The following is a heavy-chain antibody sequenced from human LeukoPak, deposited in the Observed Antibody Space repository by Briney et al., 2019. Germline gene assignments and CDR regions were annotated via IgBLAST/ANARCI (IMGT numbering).Heavy chain of an antibody. CDR1: GYSISSGYC. D-gene: IGHD2-2*01. V-gene: IGHV4-38-2*02. J-gene: IGHJ5*02. Sequence: SETLSLTCAVSGYSISSGYCWGWIRQPPGKGLEWIGSIYHSGSTYYNPSLKSRVTISVDTSKNQFSLKLSSVTAADTAVYYCARDVGPPRGYCSSTSCFSPLFDPWGQGTLVTVSS. CDR3: ARDVGPPRGYCSSTSCFSPLFDP. CDR2: IYHSGST.